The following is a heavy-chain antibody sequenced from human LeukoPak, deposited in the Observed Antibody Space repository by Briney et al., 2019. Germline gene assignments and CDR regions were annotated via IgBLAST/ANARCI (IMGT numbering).Heavy chain of an antibody. J-gene: IGHJ4*02. V-gene: IGHV3-23*01. CDR3: AKDGDSSGYYPLYFAY. CDR1: GFTFSSYA. D-gene: IGHD3-22*01. Sequence: GGSLRLSCAASGFTFSSYAMSWVRQAPGKGLEWVSAISGSGGSTYYADSVKGRFTISRDNSKNTLYLQMNSLRVEDTAVYYCAKDGDSSGYYPLYFAYWGQGTLVTVSS. CDR2: ISGSGGST.